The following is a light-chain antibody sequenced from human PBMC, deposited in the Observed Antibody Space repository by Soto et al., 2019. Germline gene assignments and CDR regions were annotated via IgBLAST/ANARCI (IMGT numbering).Light chain of an antibody. CDR1: QSISTW. J-gene: IGKJ1*01. CDR2: DVS. V-gene: IGKV1-5*01. Sequence: DIQMTQSPSTLSASVGDRVTITCRASQSISTWLAWYQQKPGKAPKLLIFDVSSLETGVPSMFSGSGSGTEFTLTISSLQPDDSATYYCQQYYTYPWTFGQGTNVDIK. CDR3: QQYYTYPWT.